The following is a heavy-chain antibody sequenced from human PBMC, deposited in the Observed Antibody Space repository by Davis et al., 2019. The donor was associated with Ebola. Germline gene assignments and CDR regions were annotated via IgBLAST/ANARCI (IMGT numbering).Heavy chain of an antibody. CDR2: IIPIFGTA. J-gene: IGHJ4*02. V-gene: IGHV1-69*13. CDR3: ARAQFPTTSDH. Sequence: SVKVSCKASGYSFTSYAITWVRQAPGQGLEWMGGIIPIFGTANYAQKFQGRVTITADESTSTAYMEVGSLRSDDTAVYYCARAQFPTTSDHWGQGTLVTVSS. D-gene: IGHD1-1*01. CDR1: GYSFTSYA.